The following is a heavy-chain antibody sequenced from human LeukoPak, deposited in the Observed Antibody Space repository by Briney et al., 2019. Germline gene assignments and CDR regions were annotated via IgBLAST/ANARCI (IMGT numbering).Heavy chain of an antibody. J-gene: IGHJ6*02. CDR1: GGNFGNYV. D-gene: IGHD6-6*01. V-gene: IGHV1-69*04. CDR3: ARDTNEEYSSSSNGLAV. Sequence: SVKVSCKASGGNFGNYVIHWVRQAPGQGLEWMGRITPFFGVANYAQTFQDRVTFTADKITNTAYMQISSLKSEDTAVYFCARDTNEEYSSSSNGLAVWGQGTTVTVSS. CDR2: ITPFFGVA.